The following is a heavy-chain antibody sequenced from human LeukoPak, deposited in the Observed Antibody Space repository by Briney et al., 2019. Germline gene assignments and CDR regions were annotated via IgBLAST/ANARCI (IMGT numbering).Heavy chain of an antibody. CDR2: ISGSGGST. D-gene: IGHD1-1*01. CDR1: GFTVSSNY. J-gene: IGHJ4*02. CDR3: ARTTTFAPHFDY. Sequence: GGSLRLSCAASGFTVSSNYMSWVRQAPGKGLEWVSVISGSGGSTYYADSVKGRFTISRDNSKNTLYLQMNSLRAEDTAVYYCARTTTFAPHFDYWGQGTLVTVSS. V-gene: IGHV3-66*01.